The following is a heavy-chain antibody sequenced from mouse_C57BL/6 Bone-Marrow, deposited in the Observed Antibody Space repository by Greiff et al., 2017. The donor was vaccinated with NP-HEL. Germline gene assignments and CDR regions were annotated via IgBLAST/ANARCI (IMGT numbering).Heavy chain of an antibody. V-gene: IGHV1-81*01. D-gene: IGHD1-1*01. J-gene: IGHJ1*03. CDR1: GYTFTSYG. CDR2: IYPRSGNT. Sequence: VKLVESGAELARPGASVKLSCKASGYTFTSYGISWVKQRTGQGLEWIGEIYPRSGNTSYNEQFTGKATLTADKASSTAYMELRSLTSEDSAVYFCANYYYGSSYWYFDVWGTGTTVTVSS. CDR3: ANYYYGSSYWYFDV.